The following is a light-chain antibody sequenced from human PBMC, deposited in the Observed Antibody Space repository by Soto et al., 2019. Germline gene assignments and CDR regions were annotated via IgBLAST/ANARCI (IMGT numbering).Light chain of an antibody. J-gene: IGKJ1*01. CDR1: QSVTKS. Sequence: EIVLTQSPGTLSLSPGERATLSCRASQSVTKSLAWYQQKPGQAPRLLIYGASSRATGIPDRFSGSGSGTDFTLTISRLEPADFAVYYCQQYGGSPRTFGQGTKVE. CDR2: GAS. CDR3: QQYGGSPRT. V-gene: IGKV3-20*01.